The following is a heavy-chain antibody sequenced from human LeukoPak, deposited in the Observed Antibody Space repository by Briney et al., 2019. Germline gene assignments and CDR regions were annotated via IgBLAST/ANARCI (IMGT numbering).Heavy chain of an antibody. CDR2: IKTKTDGWTT. CDR3: ATDSGYDIDAFDV. J-gene: IGHJ3*01. D-gene: IGHD5-12*01. V-gene: IGHV3-15*01. CDR1: GFTFNNAW. Sequence: GGSLRLSCAASGFTFNNAWMTWVRQALGKGLEWVGRIKTKTDGWTTDYSAPVKGRFSISRDDSEYTLYLQMNSLKTEDTAVYYCATDSGYDIDAFDVWGQGTMATVSS.